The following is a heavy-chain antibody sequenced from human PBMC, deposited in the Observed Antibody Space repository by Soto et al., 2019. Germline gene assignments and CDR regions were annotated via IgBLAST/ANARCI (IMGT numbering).Heavy chain of an antibody. CDR3: TTWGTFLTGSCR. CDR2: IKSNADGAKT. J-gene: IGHJ1*01. D-gene: IGHD3-9*01. Sequence: EVPLVESGGALVKPGGSLTLSCAASGFTFSYAWMNWVRQVPGKGLEWVGRIKSNADGAKTDYAAPGKGSFSISRDDSKNTPFLQMNSLKTEDTGVYYCTTWGTFLTGSCRWGQGTLVTVSS. CDR1: GFTFSYAW. V-gene: IGHV3-15*02.